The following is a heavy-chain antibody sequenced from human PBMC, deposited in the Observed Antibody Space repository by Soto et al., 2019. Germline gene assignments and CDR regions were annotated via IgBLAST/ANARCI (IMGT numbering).Heavy chain of an antibody. CDR1: GFTFSSYG. CDR3: AKDRPPNYYDSSGYPDY. V-gene: IGHV3-30*18. CDR2: ISYDGSNK. J-gene: IGHJ4*02. D-gene: IGHD3-22*01. Sequence: QVRLVESGGGVVQPGRSLRLSCAASGFTFSSYGMHWVRQAPGKGLEWVAVISYDGSNKYYADSVKGRFTISRDNSKNTLYLQMNSLRAEDTAVYYCAKDRPPNYYDSSGYPDYWGQGTLVTVSS.